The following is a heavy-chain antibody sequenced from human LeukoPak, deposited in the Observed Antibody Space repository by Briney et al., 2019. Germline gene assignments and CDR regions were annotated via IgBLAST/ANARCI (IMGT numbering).Heavy chain of an antibody. Sequence: GGSLRLSCAASGFTFSSYAMSWVRQAPGKGLEWVSAISGSGGSTYYADSVKGRFTISRDNSKNTLYLQMNSLRAEDTAVYYCATAVVVITTTPLDYWGQGTLVTVSS. CDR1: GFTFSSYA. CDR2: ISGSGGST. J-gene: IGHJ4*02. D-gene: IGHD3-22*01. V-gene: IGHV3-23*01. CDR3: ATAVVVITTTPLDY.